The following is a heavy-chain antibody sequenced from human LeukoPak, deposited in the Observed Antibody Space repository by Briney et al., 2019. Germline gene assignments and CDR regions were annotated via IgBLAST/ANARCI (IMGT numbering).Heavy chain of an antibody. J-gene: IGHJ4*02. V-gene: IGHV4-39*07. CDR2: IYYSGST. CDR1: GGSISGTPYY. CDR3: ARASTIFGHFAY. D-gene: IGHD3-3*01. Sequence: SETLSLTCAISGGSISGTPYYWGWVRQPPGKGLEWIGSIYYSGSTYYNPSLKSRLTISVDTSKNQFSLKLSSVTAADTAVYYCARASTIFGHFAYWGRGTLVTVSS.